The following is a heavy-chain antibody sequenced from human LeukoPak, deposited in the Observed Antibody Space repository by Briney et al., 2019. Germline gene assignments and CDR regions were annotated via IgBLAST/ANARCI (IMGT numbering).Heavy chain of an antibody. V-gene: IGHV3-23*01. CDR3: AKDDHGGSGWRDYFDQ. Sequence: GGSLRLSCAASGFTFSSYDMSWVRQAPGRGLEWVSAIGGGATPYYADSVKGRFTISRDNSKNTLYLQMNSLRAEDTAVYYCAKDDHGGSGWRDYFDQWGQGTLVTVSS. J-gene: IGHJ4*02. CDR2: IGGGATP. CDR1: GFTFSSYD. D-gene: IGHD6-19*01.